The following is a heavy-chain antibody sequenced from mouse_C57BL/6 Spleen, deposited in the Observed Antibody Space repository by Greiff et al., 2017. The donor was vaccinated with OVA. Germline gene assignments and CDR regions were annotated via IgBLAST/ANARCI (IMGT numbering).Heavy chain of an antibody. V-gene: IGHV1-69*01. Sequence: VQLQQPGAELVMPGASVKLSCKASGYTFTSYWMHWVKQRPGQGLEWIGEIDPSDSYTNYNQKFKGKSTLTVDKSSSTAYMQLSSLTSEDSAVYYWARQSLYYSMPLYAMDYWGQGTSVTVSS. J-gene: IGHJ4*01. CDR2: IDPSDSYT. CDR3: ARQSLYYSMPLYAMDY. CDR1: GYTFTSYW. D-gene: IGHD2-5*01.